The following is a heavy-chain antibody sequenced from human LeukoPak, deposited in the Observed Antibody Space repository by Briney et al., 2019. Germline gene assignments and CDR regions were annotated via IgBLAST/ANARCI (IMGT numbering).Heavy chain of an antibody. CDR2: ISSGSSTI. Sequence: TGGSLRLSCAASGFTFSSYNMNWVRQAPGKGLEWVSYISSGSSTIYYADSVQGRFTISRDNAKNSLYLQMNSLTDEDTAVYYCASVSYGSSWSDFWGQGTLVTVSS. J-gene: IGHJ4*02. CDR3: ASVSYGSSWSDF. D-gene: IGHD6-13*01. V-gene: IGHV3-48*02. CDR1: GFTFSSYN.